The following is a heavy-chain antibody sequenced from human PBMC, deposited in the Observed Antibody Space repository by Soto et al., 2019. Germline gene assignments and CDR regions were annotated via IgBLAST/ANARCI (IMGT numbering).Heavy chain of an antibody. CDR3: ARYDGSGSTVDY. CDR1: GGSNSSYY. J-gene: IGHJ4*02. Sequence: SXTLSLTGAVSGGSNSSYYCSWIRQPPGKGLEWIGYIYYSGSTNYNPSLKSRVTISVDTSKNQFSLKLSSVTAADTAVYYCARYDGSGSTVDYWGQGTLVTVSS. D-gene: IGHD3-10*01. CDR2: IYYSGST. V-gene: IGHV4-59*08.